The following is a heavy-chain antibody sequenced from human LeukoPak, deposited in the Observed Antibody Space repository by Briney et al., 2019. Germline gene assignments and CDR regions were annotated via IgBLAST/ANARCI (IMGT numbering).Heavy chain of an antibody. CDR2: ISPLHSDS. J-gene: IGHJ5*02. CDR3: ANHRHISPAYYPLHL. CDR1: GDTFTDYW. V-gene: IGHV5-51*01. D-gene: IGHD3-9*01. Sequence: GESLKISCQSSGDTFTDYWIVWVRQVPGKGLEWMGIISPLHSDSRYSPSFQGQVTISADNSISTSYLQWSSLKASDTAMYYCANHRHISPAYYPLHLWGQGTLVSVSS.